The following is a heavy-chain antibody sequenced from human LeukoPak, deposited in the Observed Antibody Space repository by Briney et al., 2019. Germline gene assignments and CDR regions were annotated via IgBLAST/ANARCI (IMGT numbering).Heavy chain of an antibody. V-gene: IGHV1-18*01. J-gene: IGHJ6*02. CDR1: VYTFTSYG. D-gene: IGHD3-9*01. CDR2: ISAYNGIT. Sequence: ASVNVSCKASVYTFTSYGISWVRQAPGQGLEWMGWISAYNGITNYAQKLQGRVTMTTDTSTSTAYMELRSLRSDDTAVYYCASFYTYYDILTGYRPYYYYGMDVWGQGTTVTVSS. CDR3: ASFYTYYDILTGYRPYYYYGMDV.